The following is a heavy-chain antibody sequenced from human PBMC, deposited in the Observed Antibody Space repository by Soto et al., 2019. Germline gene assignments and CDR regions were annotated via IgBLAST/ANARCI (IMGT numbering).Heavy chain of an antibody. Sequence: GGSLRLSCAASGFTFSSYEMNWVRQAPGKGLEWVSYISSSGSTIYYADSVKGRFTISRDNAKNSLYLQMNSLRAEDTAVYYCARGLMRYFDWLSHPDAFDIWGQGTMVTVSS. J-gene: IGHJ3*02. CDR3: ARGLMRYFDWLSHPDAFDI. D-gene: IGHD3-9*01. CDR2: ISSSGSTI. CDR1: GFTFSSYE. V-gene: IGHV3-48*03.